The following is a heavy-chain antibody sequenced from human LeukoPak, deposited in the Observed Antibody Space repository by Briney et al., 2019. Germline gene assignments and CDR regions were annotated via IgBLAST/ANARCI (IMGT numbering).Heavy chain of an antibody. Sequence: ASVKVSCKASGYTFTSYAMNWVRQAPGQALEWMGWINTNTGNPTYAQGFTGRFVFSLDTSVSTTYLQISSLKAEDTAVYYCARGKQWLVPDFDYWGQGTLVTVSS. D-gene: IGHD6-19*01. CDR1: GYTFTSYA. CDR3: ARGKQWLVPDFDY. J-gene: IGHJ4*02. CDR2: INTNTGNP. V-gene: IGHV7-4-1*02.